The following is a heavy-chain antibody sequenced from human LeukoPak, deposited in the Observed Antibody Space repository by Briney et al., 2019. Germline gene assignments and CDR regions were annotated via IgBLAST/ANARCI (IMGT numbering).Heavy chain of an antibody. J-gene: IGHJ5*02. CDR2: IIPILGIA. V-gene: IGHV1-69*04. Sequence: SVKVSCKASGGTFSSYAISWVRQAPGQGLEWMGRIIPILGIASYAQKFQGRVTITADKSTSTAYMELSSLRSEDTAVYYCASSYYDILTGYYNWFDPWGQGTLVTVSS. CDR3: ASSYYDILTGYYNWFDP. CDR1: GGTFSSYA. D-gene: IGHD3-9*01.